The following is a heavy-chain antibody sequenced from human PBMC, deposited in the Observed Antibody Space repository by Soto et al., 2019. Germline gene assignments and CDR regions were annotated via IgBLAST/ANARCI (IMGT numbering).Heavy chain of an antibody. CDR3: ARDGYDGSGSPYPAY. CDR2: VYYLGST. J-gene: IGHJ4*02. CDR1: GGSMSDFF. Sequence: LSLTCSVSGGSMSDFFWSWIRQSPERGLEWIGYVYYLGSTDYNPSLKSRVTISVDTSKRQFSLRLSSVTAADAAIYYCARDGYDGSGSPYPAYWGPGTQVTVSS. V-gene: IGHV4-59*01. D-gene: IGHD3-10*01.